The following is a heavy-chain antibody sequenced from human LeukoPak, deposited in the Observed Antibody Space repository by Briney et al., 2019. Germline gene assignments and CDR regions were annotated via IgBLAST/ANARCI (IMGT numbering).Heavy chain of an antibody. D-gene: IGHD5-24*01. V-gene: IGHV3-74*01. J-gene: IGHJ4*02. CDR1: GFTFSSYR. CDR3: VRDAWMASTPLDY. Sequence: GGLLRLSCAASGFTFSSYRMHWVRQAPGKGLVWVSCISSDGSRTNYADSVKGRFTISRDNAKNTLFLQMNSLRAEGTAVFYCVRDAWMASTPLDYWGQGTLVTVSS. CDR2: ISSDGSRT.